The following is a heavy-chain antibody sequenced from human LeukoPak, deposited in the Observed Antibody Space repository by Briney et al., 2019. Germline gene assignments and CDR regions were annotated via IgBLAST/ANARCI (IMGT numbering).Heavy chain of an antibody. CDR2: IKQDGSEK. V-gene: IGHV3-7*01. CDR1: GFTFSSYW. J-gene: IGHJ6*03. CDR3: ARGVVPAAYYYYYYYMDV. D-gene: IGHD2-2*01. Sequence: GRSLRLSCATSGFTFSSYWMSWVRQAPGKGLEWVANIKQDGSEKYYVDSVKGRFTISRDNAKNSLYLQMNSLRAEDTAVYYCARGVVPAAYYYYYYYMDVWGKGTTVTVSS.